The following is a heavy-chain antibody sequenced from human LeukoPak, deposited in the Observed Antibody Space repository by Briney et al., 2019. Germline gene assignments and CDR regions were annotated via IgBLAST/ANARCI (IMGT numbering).Heavy chain of an antibody. CDR3: ASRYYGSSGYHYFDY. V-gene: IGHV1-69*13. CDR2: IIPIFGTA. Sequence: GASVKVSCKASGGTFSSYAISWVRQAPGQGLEWMGGIIPIFGTANYAQKFQGRVTITADESTSTAYMELSSLRSEDTAVYYCASRYYGSSGYHYFDYWGQGTLVTVSS. D-gene: IGHD3-22*01. CDR1: GGTFSSYA. J-gene: IGHJ4*02.